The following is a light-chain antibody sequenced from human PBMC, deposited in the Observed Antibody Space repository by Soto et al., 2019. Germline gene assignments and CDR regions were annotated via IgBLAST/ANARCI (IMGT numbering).Light chain of an antibody. CDR1: QHVSSN. Sequence: EIVMTQSPATLSVSPGGSATLSCRASQHVSSNFAWYRQKPGQAPTLLIYRASTRATGIPARLSGSGSGTEFTLTISSLQSEDFEVYYCQQYKNRPYTFGQGTKLEIK. CDR3: QQYKNRPYT. V-gene: IGKV3-15*01. CDR2: RAS. J-gene: IGKJ2*01.